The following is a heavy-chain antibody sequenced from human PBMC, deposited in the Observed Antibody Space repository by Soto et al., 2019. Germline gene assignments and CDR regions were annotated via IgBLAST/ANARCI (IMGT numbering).Heavy chain of an antibody. CDR3: AGGQTSAFVFDL. CDR2: ISARSSDI. V-gene: IGHV3-21*01. CDR1: GITFSLYS. D-gene: IGHD3-16*01. Sequence: GESLKISCAASGITFSLYSMNWVRQAPGKGLEWVSSISARSSDIYYADSLKGRFTISRDNDKNSLYLQINSLRAEDTAVYYCAGGQTSAFVFDLWGQGTMVTVSS. J-gene: IGHJ3*01.